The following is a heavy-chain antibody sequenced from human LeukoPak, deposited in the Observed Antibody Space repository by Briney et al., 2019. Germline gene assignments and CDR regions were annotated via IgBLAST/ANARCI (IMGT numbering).Heavy chain of an antibody. D-gene: IGHD4-23*01. CDR1: GGSISSGGYY. CDR3: ARTIDGNRSVFDV. Sequence: SETLSLTCTVSGGSISSGGYYWSWIRQHPGKGLEWIGCIYYSGSTYYNPSLKSRVTMSIDTSKNQFSLKLSSVTAADTAVYYCARTIDGNRSVFDVWGQGTMVTVSS. V-gene: IGHV4-31*03. CDR2: IYYSGST. J-gene: IGHJ3*01.